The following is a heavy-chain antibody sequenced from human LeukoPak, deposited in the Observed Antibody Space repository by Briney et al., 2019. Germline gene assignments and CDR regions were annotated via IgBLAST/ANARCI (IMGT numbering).Heavy chain of an antibody. J-gene: IGHJ4*02. D-gene: IGHD3-22*01. CDR2: IYYSGST. Sequence: PSETLSLTCTVSGGSISSGDYYWSWIRQPPGKGLEWIGYIYYSGSTYCNPSLKSRVTISVDTSKNQFSLKLSSVTAADTAVYYCARIGSIRIRSSGSDYWGQGTLVTVSS. V-gene: IGHV4-30-4*08. CDR3: ARIGSIRIRSSGSDY. CDR1: GGSISSGDYY.